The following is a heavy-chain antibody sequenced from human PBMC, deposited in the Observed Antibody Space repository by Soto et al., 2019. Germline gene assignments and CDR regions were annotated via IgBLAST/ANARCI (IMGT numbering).Heavy chain of an antibody. CDR2: INPNGGYT. CDR3: TRADSDVVILPDVRPLFDL. Sequence: QAQLVQSGAEVKKPGASVKVSCKTSGYDFFKYNMHWVRQAPGQGLEWMGVINPNGGYTRHAQKFQGRVIMTRDTSSKIGYMELSGLTSEDTAMYYCTRADSDVVILPDVRPLFDLWGQGALVTVSS. CDR1: GYDFFKYN. J-gene: IGHJ4*02. V-gene: IGHV1-46*01. D-gene: IGHD2-21*02.